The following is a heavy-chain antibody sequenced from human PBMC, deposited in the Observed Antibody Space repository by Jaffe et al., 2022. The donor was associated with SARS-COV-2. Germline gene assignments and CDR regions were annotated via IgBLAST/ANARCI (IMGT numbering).Heavy chain of an antibody. Sequence: QVQLQQWGAGLLRPSETLSLTCAVYGGSFSGNYWSCIRQPPGKGLEWIGEINHSGSTSYNPSLKSRVTISVDTSKNQFSLKLSSVTAADTAVYYCARDRTHYGMDVWGQGTTVTVSS. CDR3: ARDRTHYGMDV. J-gene: IGHJ6*02. CDR1: GGSFSGNY. CDR2: INHSGST. V-gene: IGHV4-34*01.